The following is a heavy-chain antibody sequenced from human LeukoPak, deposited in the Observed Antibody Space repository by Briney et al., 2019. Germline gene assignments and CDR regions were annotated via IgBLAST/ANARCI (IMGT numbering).Heavy chain of an antibody. J-gene: IGHJ4*02. V-gene: IGHV3-23*01. CDR3: ARGGQTGILFDY. CDR2: ISGSGGST. D-gene: IGHD7-27*01. Sequence: GVSLRLSCAASGLTFSSYAMSWVRQGPGKGLEWVSAISGSGGSTYYADSVKGRFTISRDNSKNTLYLQMNSLRAEDTAVYYCARGGQTGILFDYWGQGTLVTVSS. CDR1: GLTFSSYA.